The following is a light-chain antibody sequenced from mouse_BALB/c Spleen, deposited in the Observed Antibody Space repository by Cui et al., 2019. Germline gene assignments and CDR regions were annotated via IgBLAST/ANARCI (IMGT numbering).Light chain of an antibody. J-gene: IGKJ2*01. CDR1: SSVSY. CDR2: LTS. Sequence: QIVLTRSPALLSPSPGEKVTMTCSASSSVSYMYWYQQKPRSSPKPWIYLTSNLASGVPARFSGSGSGTSYSLTNSSMEAEDAATYYCQQWSSNPPTFGGGTKLEIK. V-gene: IGKV4-68*01. CDR3: QQWSSNPPT.